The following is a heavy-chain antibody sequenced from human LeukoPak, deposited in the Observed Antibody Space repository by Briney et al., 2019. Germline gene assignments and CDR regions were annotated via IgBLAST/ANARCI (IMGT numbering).Heavy chain of an antibody. CDR2: ISASSKNT. V-gene: IGHV3-23*01. D-gene: IGHD3-10*01. CDR1: GFAFGSYA. J-gene: IGHJ4*02. Sequence: GGSLRLSCAASGFAFGSYAMSWVRQAPGMGLEWVSGISASSKNTYYADSVKGRFTISRDNSKNTLYLDVNSLSAEDTAVYYCAKAPGVDRSFDSWGQGTLVTVSS. CDR3: AKAPGVDRSFDS.